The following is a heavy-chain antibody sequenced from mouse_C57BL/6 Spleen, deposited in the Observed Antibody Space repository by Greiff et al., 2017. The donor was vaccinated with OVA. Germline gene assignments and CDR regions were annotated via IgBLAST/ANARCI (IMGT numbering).Heavy chain of an antibody. D-gene: IGHD1-1*01. CDR3: ARAGDYGSTDD. J-gene: IGHJ2*01. CDR2: IYPGDGDT. CDR1: GYAFSSSW. V-gene: IGHV1-82*01. Sequence: QVQLKESGPELVKPGASVKISCKASGYAFSSSWMNWVKQRPGKGLEWIGRIYPGDGDTNYNGKFKGKATLTADKSSSTAYMQLSSLTSEDSAVYFCARAGDYGSTDDWGKGTTLTVSS.